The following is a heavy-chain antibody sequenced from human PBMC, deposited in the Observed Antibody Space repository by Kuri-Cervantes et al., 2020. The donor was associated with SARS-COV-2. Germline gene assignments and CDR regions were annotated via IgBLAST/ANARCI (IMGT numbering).Heavy chain of an antibody. CDR1: GGTFSSYA. Sequence: ASVKVSCKASGGTFSSYAISWVRQAPGQGLEWMGWINPNSGGTNYAQKFQGRVTMTRDTSISTAYMELSRLRSDDTAVYYCASNSNYWYYGMDVWAKGPRSPSP. J-gene: IGHJ6*02. V-gene: IGHV1-2*02. CDR3: ASNSNYWYYGMDV. D-gene: IGHD4-11*01. CDR2: INPNSGGT.